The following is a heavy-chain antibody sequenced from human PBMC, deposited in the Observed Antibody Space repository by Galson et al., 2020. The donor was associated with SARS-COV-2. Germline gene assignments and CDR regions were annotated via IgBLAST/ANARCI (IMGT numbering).Heavy chain of an antibody. CDR2: IKQDGSEK. J-gene: IGHJ6*02. CDR3: ARDVGGYYDSSGYYYGDYYYGMDV. D-gene: IGHD3-22*01. Sequence: GESLKISCAASGFTFSSYWMSWVRQAPGKGLEWVANIKQDGSEKYYVDSVKGRFTISRDNAKNSLYLQMNSLRAEDTAVYYCARDVGGYYDSSGYYYGDYYYGMDVWGQGTTLTVSS. CDR1: GFTFSSYW. V-gene: IGHV3-7*01.